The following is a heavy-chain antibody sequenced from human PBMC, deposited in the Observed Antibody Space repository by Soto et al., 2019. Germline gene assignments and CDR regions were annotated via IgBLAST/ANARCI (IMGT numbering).Heavy chain of an antibody. V-gene: IGHV1-69*12. CDR2: IIPIFGTA. D-gene: IGHD3-16*01. Sequence: QVQLVQSGAEVKKPGSSVKVSCKASGGTFSSYAISWVRQAPGQGLEWMGGIIPIFGTANYAQKFQGRVTLTACESTSPAYLELAGVGSEDAAGYYWASLRGRDGYTLDYSYGMDVWGQGPTVTVSS. CDR1: GGTFSSYA. J-gene: IGHJ6*02. CDR3: ASLRGRDGYTLDYSYGMDV.